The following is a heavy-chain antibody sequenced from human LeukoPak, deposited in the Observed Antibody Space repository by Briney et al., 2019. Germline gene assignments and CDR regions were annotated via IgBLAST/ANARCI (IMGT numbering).Heavy chain of an antibody. V-gene: IGHV3-21*01. J-gene: IGHJ4*02. Sequence: GGSLRLSCAASGFTFSSYSMNWVRQAPGKGLEWVSSISSSSSYIYYADSVKGRFTISRDNAKNSLYLQMNSLRAEDTAVYYCARWGGYYDILTGTTPFFDYWGQGTLVTVSS. CDR3: ARWGGYYDILTGTTPFFDY. CDR2: ISSSSSYI. CDR1: GFTFSSYS. D-gene: IGHD3-9*01.